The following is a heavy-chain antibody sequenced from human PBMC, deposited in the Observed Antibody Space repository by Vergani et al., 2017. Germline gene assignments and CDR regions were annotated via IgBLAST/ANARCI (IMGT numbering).Heavy chain of an antibody. J-gene: IGHJ4*02. V-gene: IGHV1-18*01. D-gene: IGHD3-16*02. Sequence: QVQLVQSGAEVKKPGASVKVSCKASGYTFTSYGISWVRQAPGQGLEWMGWISAYNGNTNYAQRLQGRVTITRDTSASTAYMELSSLRSEDTAVYYCAREGCYDYVWGSYRLRGGYYFDYWGQGTLVTVSS. CDR2: ISAYNGNT. CDR1: GYTFTSYG. CDR3: AREGCYDYVWGSYRLRGGYYFDY.